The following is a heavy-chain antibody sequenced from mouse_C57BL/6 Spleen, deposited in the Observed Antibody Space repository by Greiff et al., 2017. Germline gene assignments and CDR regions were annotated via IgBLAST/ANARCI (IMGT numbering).Heavy chain of an antibody. D-gene: IGHD1-1*01. Sequence: EVQLVESEGGLVQPGSSMKLSCTASGFTFSDYYMAWVRQVPEKGLEWVANINYDGSGTYYLDSLKSRFSISRDNAKNSLYLQMSSLKSEDTATYYCARDDPLLGSLDYWGQGTTLTVSS. CDR1: GFTFSDYY. J-gene: IGHJ2*01. V-gene: IGHV5-16*01. CDR2: INYDGSGT. CDR3: ARDDPLLGSLDY.